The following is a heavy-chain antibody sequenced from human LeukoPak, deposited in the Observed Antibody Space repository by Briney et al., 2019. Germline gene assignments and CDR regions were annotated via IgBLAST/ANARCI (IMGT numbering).Heavy chain of an antibody. D-gene: IGHD3-10*01. CDR2: IYYSGST. Sequence: ASETLSLTCTVSGGSVSSGSYYWSWIRQPPGKGLEWIGYIYYSGSTNYNPSLKSRVTISVDTSKNQFSLKLSSVTAADTAVYYCARDRGHGPPANWFDPWGQGTLVTVSS. V-gene: IGHV4-61*01. J-gene: IGHJ5*02. CDR3: ARDRGHGPPANWFDP. CDR1: GGSVSSGSYY.